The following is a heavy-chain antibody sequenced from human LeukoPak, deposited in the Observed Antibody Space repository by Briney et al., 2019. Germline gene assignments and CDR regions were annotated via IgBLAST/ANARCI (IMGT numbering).Heavy chain of an antibody. J-gene: IGHJ4*02. D-gene: IGHD2-2*01. CDR1: GFTVSSNY. CDR2: ISSSGGST. V-gene: IGHV3-23*01. Sequence: GGSLRLSCAASGFTVSSNYMSWVRQAPGKGLEWVSGISSSGGSTYYADSVKGRFTISRDNSKNTLYLQMNSLRAEDTAVYYCAKVTSLGFFDYWGQGTLVTVSS. CDR3: AKVTSLGFFDY.